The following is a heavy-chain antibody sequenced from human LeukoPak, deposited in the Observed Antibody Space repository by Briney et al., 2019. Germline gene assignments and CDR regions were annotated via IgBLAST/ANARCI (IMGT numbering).Heavy chain of an antibody. D-gene: IGHD3-3*01. CDR3: AKDPGKFWSGHDY. J-gene: IGHJ4*02. CDR2: ISYDGSNK. V-gene: IGHV3-30*18. Sequence: GGSLRLSCAASGFTFSSYGMHWVRQAPGKGLEWVAVISYDGSNKYCADSVKGRFTISRDNSKNTLYLQMNSLRGEDTAVYYCAKDPGKFWSGHDYWGQGALVTVSS. CDR1: GFTFSSYG.